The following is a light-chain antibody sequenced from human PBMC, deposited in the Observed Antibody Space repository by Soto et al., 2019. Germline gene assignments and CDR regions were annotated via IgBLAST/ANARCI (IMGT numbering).Light chain of an antibody. CDR2: DDS. J-gene: IGLJ1*01. CDR3: QVWDVSTVHYV. Sequence: SYERTRPPSMSVAPGQTARITCGGNNIGSKTVHWYQQKAGQAPVLVVYDDSDRPSGIPERFSGSNSGNTATLTISRVEAGDEADYYCQVWDVSTVHYVFGTGTKVTVL. V-gene: IGLV3-21*02. CDR1: NIGSKT.